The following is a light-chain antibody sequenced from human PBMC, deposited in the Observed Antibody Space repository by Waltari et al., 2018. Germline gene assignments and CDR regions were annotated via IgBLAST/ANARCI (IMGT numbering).Light chain of an antibody. CDR3: QQYYSTPPT. J-gene: IGKJ4*01. CDR1: QSVLYTSNNNNY. Sequence: DIVMTQSPDSLAVSLGERATINCKSSQSVLYTSNNNNYLAWYQQKPGQPPKLLIYWASTRESGVPDRFTGSGSGTDFTLIISSLQAEDVAVYYCQQYYSTPPTFGGGTKVEIK. V-gene: IGKV4-1*01. CDR2: WAS.